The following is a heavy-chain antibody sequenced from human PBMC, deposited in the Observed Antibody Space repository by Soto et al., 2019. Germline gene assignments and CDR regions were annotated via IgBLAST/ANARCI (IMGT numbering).Heavy chain of an antibody. CDR2: IVVGSGNT. Sequence: ASVKVSCKASGFTFTSSAVQWVRQARGQRLEWIGWIVVGSGNTNYAQKFQERVTITRDMSTSTAYMELGSLRSEDTAVYYCAAGYDSSGYYLDYWGQGTLVTVSS. CDR3: AAGYDSSGYYLDY. J-gene: IGHJ4*02. D-gene: IGHD3-22*01. CDR1: GFTFTSSA. V-gene: IGHV1-58*01.